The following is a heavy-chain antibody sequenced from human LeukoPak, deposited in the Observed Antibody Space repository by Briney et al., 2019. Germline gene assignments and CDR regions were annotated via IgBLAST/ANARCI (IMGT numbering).Heavy chain of an antibody. V-gene: IGHV3-43*01. J-gene: IGHJ4*02. CDR2: IDWDGGTI. CDR1: GFTFDDYT. Sequence: PGRSLRLSCAASGFTFDDYTMHWVRQTPGKGLEWVSLIDWDGGTIYYADSVKGQFTISRDNSKNSLYLQMNSLRTEDTALYYCTKDSGLKTAGIFDSWGQGTLVTVSS. CDR3: TKDSGLKTAGIFDS. D-gene: IGHD6-13*01.